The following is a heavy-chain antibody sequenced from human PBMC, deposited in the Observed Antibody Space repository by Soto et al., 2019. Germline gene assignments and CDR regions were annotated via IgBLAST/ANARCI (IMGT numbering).Heavy chain of an antibody. CDR3: ARDLGDRTATVADYYYYYMDV. CDR1: GGSISSGGYY. Sequence: QVQLQESGPGLVKPSQTLSLTCTVSGGSISSGGYYWSWIRQHPGKGLEWIGYSYYSGSTYSNPSLQSRVTISVDTSKNQFSLKLSSVTAADTAVYYCARDLGDRTATVADYYYYYMDVWGKGTTVTVSS. V-gene: IGHV4-31*03. J-gene: IGHJ6*03. CDR2: SYYSGST. D-gene: IGHD4-17*01.